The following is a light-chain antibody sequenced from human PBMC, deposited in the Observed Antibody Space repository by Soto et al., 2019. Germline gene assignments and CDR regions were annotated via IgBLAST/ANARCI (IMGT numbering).Light chain of an antibody. Sequence: QSVLTQPASVSGSPGQSTTISCTGTSSDVGGYNYVSWYQQHPGKAHKLMIYDVSNRPSGVSNRFSGSKSGNTASLTISGLQAEDEADYYCSSYTSSSTYVFGTGTKVTVL. CDR1: SSDVGGYNY. V-gene: IGLV2-14*01. CDR3: SSYTSSSTYV. CDR2: DVS. J-gene: IGLJ1*01.